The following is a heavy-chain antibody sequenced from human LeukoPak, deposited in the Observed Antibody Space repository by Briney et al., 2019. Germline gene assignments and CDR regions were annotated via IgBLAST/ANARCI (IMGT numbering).Heavy chain of an antibody. J-gene: IGHJ6*02. CDR2: FDPEDGET. D-gene: IGHD6-13*01. Sequence: GASVKVSCKVSGYTLTELSMHWVRQAPGKGLEWMGGFDPEDGETIYAQKFQGRVTMTEDTSTDTAYMELSSLRSEDTAVYYCATDGAAAGIRAYGMDVWGQGTTVTVSS. CDR3: ATDGAAAGIRAYGMDV. V-gene: IGHV1-24*01. CDR1: GYTLTELS.